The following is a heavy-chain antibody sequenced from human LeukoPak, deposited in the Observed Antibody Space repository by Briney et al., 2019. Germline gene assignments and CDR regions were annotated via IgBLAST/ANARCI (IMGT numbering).Heavy chain of an antibody. J-gene: IGHJ4*02. V-gene: IGHV4-34*01. CDR1: GGSFSGYY. CDR2: VHHSGRT. D-gene: IGHD1-14*01. Sequence: SETLSLTCAVYGGSFSGYYWSWIRQPPGKGLEWIGYVHHSGRTYYNPSLKSRVTISVDMSRNQFSLKLNSVTAADTAVYYCARGVYRYYFDYWGQGTLVTVSS. CDR3: ARGVYRYYFDY.